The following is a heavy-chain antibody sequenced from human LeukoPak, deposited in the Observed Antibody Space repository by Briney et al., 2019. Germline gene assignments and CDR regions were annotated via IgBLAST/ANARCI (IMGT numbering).Heavy chain of an antibody. D-gene: IGHD1-14*01. CDR1: GFTFSDYG. Sequence: PGGSLRLSCAASGFTFSDYGMYWVRQAPGKGLEWVAFIRYDETTKFYADSVEGRFTISRDNSKNTLYLQMTSLRVEDTAVYSCAKTGFQWGDYYYYMDVWGKGTTVTVSS. J-gene: IGHJ6*03. CDR3: AKTGFQWGDYYYYMDV. CDR2: IRYDETTK. V-gene: IGHV3-30*02.